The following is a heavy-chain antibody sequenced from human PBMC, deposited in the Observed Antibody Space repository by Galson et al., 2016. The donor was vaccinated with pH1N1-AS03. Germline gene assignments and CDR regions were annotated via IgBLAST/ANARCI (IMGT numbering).Heavy chain of an antibody. CDR3: ARDEGDKSVDY. CDR2: LNPDGSQR. Sequence: SLRLSCAASGFTFRTYWMAWVRQAPGKGLEWVANLNPDGSQRYYVDSVEGRFTVSRDNAKNSLFLQMDRLIVEDTAVYFCARDEGDKSVDYWGQGTLVTVSS. D-gene: IGHD3-9*01. V-gene: IGHV3-7*03. J-gene: IGHJ4*02. CDR1: GFTFRTYW.